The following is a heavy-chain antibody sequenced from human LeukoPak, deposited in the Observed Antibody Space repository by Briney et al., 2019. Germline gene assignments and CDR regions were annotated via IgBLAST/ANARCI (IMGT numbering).Heavy chain of an antibody. V-gene: IGHV3-21*01. J-gene: IGHJ4*02. Sequence: GGSLRLSCAAPGFTFSSYSMNWVRQAPGKGLEWVSSISSSSSYIYHADSVKGRFTISRDNAKNSLYLQMNSLRAEDTAVYYCARDEMVEMATTVWGQGTLVTVSS. CDR1: GFTFSSYS. CDR2: ISSSSSYI. D-gene: IGHD5-24*01. CDR3: ARDEMVEMATTV.